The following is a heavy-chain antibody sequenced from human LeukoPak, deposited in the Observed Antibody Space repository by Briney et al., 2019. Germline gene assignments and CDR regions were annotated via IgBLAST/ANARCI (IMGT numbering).Heavy chain of an antibody. D-gene: IGHD3/OR15-3a*01. Sequence: GASVKVSCKASGYIFMQHGISWVRQAPGQGLEWMAWISTYNGNANYAQKFQGRVTMTTDTSTSTAYMELRSLRSDDTAVYYCAGRTGYNSYYMDVWGQGTTVIVSS. J-gene: IGHJ6*03. CDR1: GYIFMQHG. CDR2: ISTYNGNA. CDR3: AGRTGYNSYYMDV. V-gene: IGHV1-18*01.